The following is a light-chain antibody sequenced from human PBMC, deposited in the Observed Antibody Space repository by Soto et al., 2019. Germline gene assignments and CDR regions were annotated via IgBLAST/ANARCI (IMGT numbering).Light chain of an antibody. CDR1: QSVSSSD. CDR2: GAS. CDR3: HLYGASPPT. Sequence: VLTQSPCTLSLYPGERATLSCRASQSVSSSDIAWYQQKPGQAPRLLISGASGRATGIPDRFSASGSGTDFTLTISRLEPEDSAVFYCHLYGASPPTFGQGTKVDIK. V-gene: IGKV3-20*01. J-gene: IGKJ1*01.